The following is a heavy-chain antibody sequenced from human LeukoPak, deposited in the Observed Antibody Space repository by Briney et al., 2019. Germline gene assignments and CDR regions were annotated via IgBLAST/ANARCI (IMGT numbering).Heavy chain of an antibody. V-gene: IGHV3-23*01. CDR2: ISGSGGTT. Sequence: TGGSLRLSCAASGFTFSSYGMSWVRQAPGKGLEWVSAISGSGGTTYYADSVKGRFTISKDNSKNTLYLQMNSLRAEDTAVYYCAKDLASHYYGSGSYSFYYMDVWGKGTTVTVSS. CDR1: GFTFSSYG. J-gene: IGHJ6*03. D-gene: IGHD3-10*01. CDR3: AKDLASHYYGSGSYSFYYMDV.